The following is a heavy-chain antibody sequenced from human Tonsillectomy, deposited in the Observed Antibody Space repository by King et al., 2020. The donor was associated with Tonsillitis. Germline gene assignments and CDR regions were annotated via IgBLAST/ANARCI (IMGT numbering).Heavy chain of an antibody. V-gene: IGHV3-23*04. CDR2: ISGSVRNT. J-gene: IGHJ6*03. CDR1: GFTFSNYA. CDR3: AKEGGDWDTYYYYYYMDV. Sequence: VQLVESGGGLVQPGGSLRLSCAASGFTFSNYAMNLVRQAPGKGLEWVSGISGSVRNTYYAHSVKGLFTVPRERSTNTLYLQMNSLRAEDTALYYCAKEGGDWDTYYYYYYMDVWGKGTTVTVSS. D-gene: IGHD1/OR15-1a*01.